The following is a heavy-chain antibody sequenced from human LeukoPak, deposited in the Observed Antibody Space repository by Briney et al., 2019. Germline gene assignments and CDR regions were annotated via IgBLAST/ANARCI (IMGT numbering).Heavy chain of an antibody. D-gene: IGHD3-3*01. Sequence: ASVKVSCKASGYTFTGYYMHWVRQAPGQGLEWMGWINPNSGGTNYAQRFQGRVTMTRDTSISTAYMELSSLRSEDTAVYYCARGAGVVIRKHRRHINEYYFDYWGQGTLVTVSS. CDR3: ARGAGVVIRKHRRHINEYYFDY. V-gene: IGHV1-2*02. CDR1: GYTFTGYY. CDR2: INPNSGGT. J-gene: IGHJ4*02.